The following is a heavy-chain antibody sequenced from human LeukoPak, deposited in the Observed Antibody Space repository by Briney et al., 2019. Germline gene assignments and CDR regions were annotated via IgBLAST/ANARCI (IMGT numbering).Heavy chain of an antibody. D-gene: IGHD2-2*03. Sequence: GESLKISCKGSGYSFTSYWIGWVRQMPGKGLEWMGIIYPGDSDTRYSPSFQGQVTISADKSISTAYLQWSSLKASDTAMYYCARHSALDIVVVPAVINAFDIWGQGTMVTVSS. CDR1: GYSFTSYW. CDR3: ARHSALDIVVVPAVINAFDI. V-gene: IGHV5-51*01. J-gene: IGHJ3*02. CDR2: IYPGDSDT.